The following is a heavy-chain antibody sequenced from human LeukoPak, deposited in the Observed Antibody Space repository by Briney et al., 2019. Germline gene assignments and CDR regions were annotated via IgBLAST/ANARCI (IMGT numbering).Heavy chain of an antibody. CDR1: GGTFSSYA. V-gene: IGHV1-2*02. D-gene: IGHD3-22*01. J-gene: IGHJ4*02. CDR3: ARADTYYYDSSRYYTY. CDR2: INPNSGGT. Sequence: ASVKVSCKASGGTFSSYAISWVRQAPGQGLEWMGWINPNSGGTNYAQKFQGRVTMIRDTSISTAYMELSRLRSDDTAVYYCARADTYYYDSSRYYTYWGQGTLVTVSS.